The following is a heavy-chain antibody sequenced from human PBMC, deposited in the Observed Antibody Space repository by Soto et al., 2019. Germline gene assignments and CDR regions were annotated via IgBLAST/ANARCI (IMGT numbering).Heavy chain of an antibody. Sequence: QVQLVQSGAEVKKPGASVKVSCKASGYTFTSYGISWVRQAPGQGLEWMGWISAYNGNTNYAQKLQGRVTMTPDTSTSTAYMERRSLRSDDTAVYYCARDGKDIVVVVAATHFDYWGQGTLVTVSS. CDR3: ARDGKDIVVVVAATHFDY. CDR2: ISAYNGNT. D-gene: IGHD2-15*01. J-gene: IGHJ4*02. CDR1: GYTFTSYG. V-gene: IGHV1-18*01.